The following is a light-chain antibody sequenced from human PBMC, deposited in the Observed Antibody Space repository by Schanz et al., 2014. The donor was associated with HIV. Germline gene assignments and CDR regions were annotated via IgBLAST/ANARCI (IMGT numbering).Light chain of an antibody. CDR3: QQFHTYPLT. Sequence: AIQMTQSPSSLSASVGDRVTITCRASQDIRNDLGWYQQKPGKAPKLLIYAGSRLQSGVPSRFSGSGSGTSFSLTISCLQAEDVATYYCQQFHTYPLTFGQGTRLDI. J-gene: IGKJ5*01. CDR1: QDIRND. V-gene: IGKV1-6*01. CDR2: AGS.